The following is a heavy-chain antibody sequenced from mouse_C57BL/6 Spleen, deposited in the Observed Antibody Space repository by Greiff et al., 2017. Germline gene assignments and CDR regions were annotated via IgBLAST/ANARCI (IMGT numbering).Heavy chain of an antibody. J-gene: IGHJ4*01. D-gene: IGHD2-9*01. CDR3: ARPYYGYGGAMDY. CDR2: ISYDGSN. V-gene: IGHV3-6*01. CDR1: GYSITSGYY. Sequence: EVQLQESGPGLVKPSQSLSLTCSVTGYSITSGYYWNWIRQFPGNKLEWMGYISYDGSNNYNPSLKNRISITRDTSKNQFFLKLNSVTTEDTATYYCARPYYGYGGAMDYWGQGTSVTVSS.